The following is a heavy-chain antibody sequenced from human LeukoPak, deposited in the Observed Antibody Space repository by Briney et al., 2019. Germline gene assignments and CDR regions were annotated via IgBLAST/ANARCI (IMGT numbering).Heavy chain of an antibody. CDR2: TYYRSKWYN. CDR1: GDSVSSNSAA. J-gene: IGHJ6*02. V-gene: IGHV6-1*01. Sequence: SQTLSLTCAISGDSVSSNSAAWNWIRQSPSRGLEWLGRTYYRSKWYNDYAVSVKSRITISPDTSKNQFSLQLNSVTPEDTAVYYCARDAPGIATLGNYYGMDVWGQGTTVTVSS. D-gene: IGHD6-13*01. CDR3: ARDAPGIATLGNYYGMDV.